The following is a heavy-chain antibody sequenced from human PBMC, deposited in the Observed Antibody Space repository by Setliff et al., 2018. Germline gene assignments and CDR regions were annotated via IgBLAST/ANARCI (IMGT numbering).Heavy chain of an antibody. CDR1: GDTFSTYA. CDR3: ARDSVTLGQLERRGGFRYYDMDV. D-gene: IGHD1-1*01. J-gene: IGHJ6*02. V-gene: IGHV1-69*06. Sequence: ASVKVSCKASGDTFSTYALSWVRQAPGQGLEWMGGIIPLLETAKYAQKFQGRVTITADKSTSTVYMELNSLISEDTAVYFCARDSVTLGQLERRGGFRYYDMDVWSRGTTVTVSS. CDR2: IIPLLETA.